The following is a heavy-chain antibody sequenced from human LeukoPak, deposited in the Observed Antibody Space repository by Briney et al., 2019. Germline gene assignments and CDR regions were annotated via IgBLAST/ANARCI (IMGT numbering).Heavy chain of an antibody. J-gene: IGHJ3*02. Sequence: GGSLRLSCAASGFTVSSNYMSWVRQAPGKGLEWVSVIYSGGSTYYADSVKGRFTISRDNSKNTLYLQMNSLRAEDTAVYYCASYLLPRVAFDIWGQGTMVTVSS. CDR3: ASYLLPRVAFDI. V-gene: IGHV3-66*02. CDR2: IYSGGST. CDR1: GFTVSSNY.